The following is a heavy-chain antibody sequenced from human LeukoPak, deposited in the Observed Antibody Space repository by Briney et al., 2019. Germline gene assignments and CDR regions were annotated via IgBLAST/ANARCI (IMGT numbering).Heavy chain of an antibody. J-gene: IGHJ4*02. CDR3: ARVGYSYGTYYFDY. Sequence: GGSLRLSCAASGFTFSSYSMNWVRQAPGKGLEWVSSISSSSSYIYYADSVKGRFTISRDDAKNSLYLQMNSLRAEDTAVYYCARVGYSYGTYYFDYWGQGTLVTVSS. D-gene: IGHD5-18*01. V-gene: IGHV3-21*01. CDR1: GFTFSSYS. CDR2: ISSSSSYI.